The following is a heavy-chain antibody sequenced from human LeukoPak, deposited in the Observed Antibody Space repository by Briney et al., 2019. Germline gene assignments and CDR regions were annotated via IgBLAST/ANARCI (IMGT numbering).Heavy chain of an antibody. V-gene: IGHV3-30*18. CDR2: ISYDGSNK. CDR1: GLTVSSNY. CDR3: AKEKRAVVAATYFDY. D-gene: IGHD2-15*01. Sequence: PGGSLRLSCAVSGLTVSSNYLSWVRQAPGKGLEWVGVISYDGSNKYYAASVKGRFTISRDNSKNTLYLQMNSLRAEHTAVYYCAKEKRAVVAATYFDYWGEGTLVTVSS. J-gene: IGHJ4*02.